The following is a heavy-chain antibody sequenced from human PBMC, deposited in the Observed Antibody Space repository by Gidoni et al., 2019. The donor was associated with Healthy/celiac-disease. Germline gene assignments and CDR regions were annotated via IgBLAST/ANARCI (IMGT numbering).Heavy chain of an antibody. D-gene: IGHD2-2*01. J-gene: IGHJ6*02. CDR1: GFTFSSYA. Sequence: QVQLVESGGGVVQPGRSLSLSCAASGFTFSSYAMHWVRQAPGKGLEWVAVISDDGSNKYYADSVKGRFTISRDNSKNTLYLQMNSLRAEDTAVYYCARGGDCSSTSCPDDYYYYGMDVWGQGTTVTVSS. CDR3: ARGGDCSSTSCPDDYYYYGMDV. V-gene: IGHV3-30-3*01. CDR2: ISDDGSNK.